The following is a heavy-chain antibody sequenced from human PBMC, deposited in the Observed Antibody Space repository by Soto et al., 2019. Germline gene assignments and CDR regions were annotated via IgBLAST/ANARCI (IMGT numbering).Heavy chain of an antibody. CDR3: ASSWVRRAFDI. Sequence: SETLSLTCAVYGGSFSGYYWSWIRQPPGKGLEWIGEINHSGSTNYNPSLKSRVTISVDTSKNQFSLKLSSVTAADTAVYYCASSWVRRAFDIWGQGTMVTVSS. D-gene: IGHD1-26*01. J-gene: IGHJ3*02. CDR1: GGSFSGYY. CDR2: INHSGST. V-gene: IGHV4-34*01.